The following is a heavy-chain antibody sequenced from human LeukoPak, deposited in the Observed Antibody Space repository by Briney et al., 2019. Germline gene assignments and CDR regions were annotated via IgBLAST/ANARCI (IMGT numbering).Heavy chain of an antibody. CDR3: ARGGGLDV. V-gene: IGHV3-23*01. D-gene: IGHD3-16*01. Sequence: GGSLRLSCAASGFTFSTYAMTWVRQAPGKGLECVSAISGSGGSTYYADSVKGRFTISRDNAKNSLYLQMSNLRAEDTAVYFCARGGGLDVWGQGATVTVSS. CDR2: ISGSGGST. J-gene: IGHJ6*02. CDR1: GFTFSTYA.